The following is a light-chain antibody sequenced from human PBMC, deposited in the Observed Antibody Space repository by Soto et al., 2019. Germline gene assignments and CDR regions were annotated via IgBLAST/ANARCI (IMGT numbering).Light chain of an antibody. CDR1: SSDVGGYNY. V-gene: IGLV2-14*01. CDR2: DVS. J-gene: IGLJ2*01. CDR3: SSYTSSSTVV. Sequence: QSALTQPVSVSGSPGQSITISCTGTSSDVGGYNYVSWYQQHPGKAPKLMIYDVSNRPSGVSNRFSGSKSGNTASLTISGLQADDESDYYCSSYTSSSTVVFGGGTKLTVL.